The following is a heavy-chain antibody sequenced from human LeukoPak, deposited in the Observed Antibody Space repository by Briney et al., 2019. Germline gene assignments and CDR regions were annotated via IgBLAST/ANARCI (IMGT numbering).Heavy chain of an antibody. CDR3: VLVGATCADAFDI. J-gene: IGHJ3*02. CDR1: GFTFSSYS. V-gene: IGHV3-21*01. Sequence: GGSLRLSCAAPGFTFSSYSMNWVRQAPGKGLEWVSSISSSSSYIYYADSVKGRFTISRDNAKNSLYLQMNSLRAEDTAVYYCVLVGATCADAFDIWGQGTMVTVSS. CDR2: ISSSSSYI. D-gene: IGHD1-26*01.